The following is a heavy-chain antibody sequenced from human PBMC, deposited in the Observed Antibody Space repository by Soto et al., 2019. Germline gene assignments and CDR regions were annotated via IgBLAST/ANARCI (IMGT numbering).Heavy chain of an antibody. CDR3: TSLLGGSGRCIDY. CDR1: GFIFSGYW. CDR2: INSDGSAT. J-gene: IGHJ4*02. Sequence: EVQLVESGGGLIQPGGSLRLSCAASGFIFSGYWMHWVRQDPGKGLVWVSRINSDGSATTYADSVKGRFTISRDIAKNTMYLQITSLRAEDPAVYFCTSLLGGSGRCIDYWGKGTLVTVSS. D-gene: IGHD3-10*01. V-gene: IGHV3-74*03.